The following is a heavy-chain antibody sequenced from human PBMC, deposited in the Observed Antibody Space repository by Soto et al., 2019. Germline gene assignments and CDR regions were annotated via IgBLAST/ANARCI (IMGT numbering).Heavy chain of an antibody. D-gene: IGHD3-3*01. CDR2: VSDTGGAT. Sequence: EGELVESGGGLVQPGGSLRLSCAASGFTFSSYSMNWVRQAPGKGLEWLSYVSDTGGATYYADSVKGRFIISRDNARNSLYLQMNNLRGEDTAVYYCVNDVSFAFDIWGQGTMVTVSS. V-gene: IGHV3-48*01. CDR1: GFTFSSYS. CDR3: VNDVSFAFDI. J-gene: IGHJ3*02.